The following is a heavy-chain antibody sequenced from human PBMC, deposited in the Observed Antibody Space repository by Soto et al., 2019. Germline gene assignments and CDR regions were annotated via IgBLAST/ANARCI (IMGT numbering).Heavy chain of an antibody. J-gene: IGHJ4*02. D-gene: IGHD3-22*01. CDR1: GGSISSSSYY. V-gene: IGHV4-39*01. Sequence: SETLSLTCTVSGGSISSSSYYWGWIRQPPGKGLEWIGSIYYSGSTYYNPSLKSRVTISVDTSKNQFSLKLSSVTAADTAVYYCASNDSSGYSTGYWGQGTLVTVSS. CDR3: ASNDSSGYSTGY. CDR2: IYYSGST.